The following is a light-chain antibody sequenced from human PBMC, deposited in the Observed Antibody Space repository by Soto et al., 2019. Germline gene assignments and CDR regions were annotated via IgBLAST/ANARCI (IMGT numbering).Light chain of an antibody. J-gene: IGLJ1*01. CDR2: GVT. CDR3: ISYTTARTYV. CDR1: SSDVGGYNY. V-gene: IGLV2-14*01. Sequence: QSVLTQPASVSGSPGQSVTISCTGTSSDVGGYNYVSWYQQHPGEAPKLILDGVTNRPSGISHRFSGSKSGNTASLTVSGLQAEDEADYYCISYTTARTYVFGTGTKLTVL.